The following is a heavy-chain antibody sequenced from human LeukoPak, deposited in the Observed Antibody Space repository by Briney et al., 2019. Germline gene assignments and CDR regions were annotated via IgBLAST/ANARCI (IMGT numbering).Heavy chain of an antibody. D-gene: IGHD6-19*01. J-gene: IGHJ3*02. CDR1: GGSISSYY. V-gene: IGHV4-4*07. Sequence: SETLSLTCTVSGGSISSYYWSWIRQPAGKGLEWIGRIYTSGSTNYNPSPKSRVTMSVDTTKNQFSLKLRSGTAAETAVYYCARGLSVDAFDIWGQGTMVTVSS. CDR3: ARGLSVDAFDI. CDR2: IYTSGST.